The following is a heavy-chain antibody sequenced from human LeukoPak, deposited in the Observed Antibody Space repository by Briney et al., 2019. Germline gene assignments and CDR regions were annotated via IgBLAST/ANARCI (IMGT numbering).Heavy chain of an antibody. CDR1: GGSISGHY. J-gene: IGHJ4*02. CDR2: IYSSGST. Sequence: PSETLSLTCSVSGGSISGHYWSWIRQPPGKVLEYIGNIYSSGSTYYNPSLKSRLTISLDTSKNQFSLRLTSVSAADTAVYYCAREGGVARPGLDSWGQGILVAVSS. V-gene: IGHV4-59*11. D-gene: IGHD3-3*01. CDR3: AREGGVARPGLDS.